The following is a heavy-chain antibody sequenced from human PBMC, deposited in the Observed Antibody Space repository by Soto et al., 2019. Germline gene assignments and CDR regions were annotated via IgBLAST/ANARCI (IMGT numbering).Heavy chain of an antibody. Sequence: PGGSLRLSCAASEFTFSSYAMSWVRQAPGKGLEWVSTISANGHSTNYADSVKGRFTISRDNSKNTLYLQMNSLRAEDTAVYYCAKLTSTVIGVFDYWGQGTQVTVSS. CDR1: EFTFSSYA. CDR3: AKLTSTVIGVFDY. J-gene: IGHJ4*02. V-gene: IGHV3-23*01. CDR2: ISANGHST. D-gene: IGHD4-4*01.